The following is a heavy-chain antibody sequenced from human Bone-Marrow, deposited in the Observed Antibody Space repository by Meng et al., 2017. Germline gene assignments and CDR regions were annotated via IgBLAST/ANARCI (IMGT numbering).Heavy chain of an antibody. CDR1: GFTFSSYN. Sequence: GESLKISCAASGFTFSSYNMHWVRQTPGEGLVWVSRINTDASITTYADSVKGRFTISRADAKNTLYLQMNSLRGEDTAVYYCARDVAGRGGYWGQGTLVTVSS. V-gene: IGHV3-74*03. CDR3: ARDVAGRGGY. D-gene: IGHD1-26*01. CDR2: INTDASIT. J-gene: IGHJ4*02.